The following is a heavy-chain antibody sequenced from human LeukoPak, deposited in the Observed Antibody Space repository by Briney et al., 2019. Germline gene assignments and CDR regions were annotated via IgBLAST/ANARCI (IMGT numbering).Heavy chain of an antibody. V-gene: IGHV3-23*01. J-gene: IGHJ3*02. D-gene: IGHD2-15*01. CDR1: GFTFRSHA. CDR3: ARVPLGYCSGGSCSGNAFDI. Sequence: GGSLRLSCAASGFTFRSHAMSWVRQAPGKGLEWVSGIGPNGYSTYYGDSVKGRFTISRDNAKNTLYLQMNSLRAEDTAVYYCARVPLGYCSGGSCSGNAFDIWGQGTMVTVSS. CDR2: IGPNGYST.